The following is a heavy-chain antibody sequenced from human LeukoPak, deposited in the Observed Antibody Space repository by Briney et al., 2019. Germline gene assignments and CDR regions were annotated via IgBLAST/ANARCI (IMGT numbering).Heavy chain of an antibody. Sequence: GGSLRLSCAASGFTFSSYSMNWVRQAPGKGLEWVSYISSSSSTIYYADSLKGRFTISRDIAKNSLYLQINSLRAEDTAVYYCARRGPRYCTNGVCPNDAFDIWGQGTMVTVSS. V-gene: IGHV3-48*01. D-gene: IGHD2-8*01. CDR1: GFTFSSYS. CDR3: ARRGPRYCTNGVCPNDAFDI. J-gene: IGHJ3*02. CDR2: ISSSSSTI.